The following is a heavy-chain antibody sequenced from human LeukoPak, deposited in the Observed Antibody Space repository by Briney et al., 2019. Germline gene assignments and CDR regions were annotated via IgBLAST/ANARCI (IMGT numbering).Heavy chain of an antibody. CDR3: AKADAMVRGIIDY. CDR2: ISSSGSTI. V-gene: IGHV3-48*03. J-gene: IGHJ4*02. D-gene: IGHD3-10*01. Sequence: PGGSLRLSCAASGFTFSSYEMNWVRQAPGKVLEWVSYISSSGSTIYYADSVKGRFTISRDNAKNSLYLQMNSLRAEDTALYYCAKADAMVRGIIDYWGQGTLVTVSS. CDR1: GFTFSSYE.